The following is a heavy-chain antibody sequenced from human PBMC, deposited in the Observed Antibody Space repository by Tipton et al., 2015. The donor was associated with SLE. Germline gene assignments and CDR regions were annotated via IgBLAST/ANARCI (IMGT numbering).Heavy chain of an antibody. CDR1: GGTFSSYT. D-gene: IGHD3-3*01. J-gene: IGHJ5*02. Sequence: QSGAEVKKPGSSVNVSCKASGGTFSSYTITWVRQAPGQGLEWMGRIMPILGVVDYAQKFQGRLTITADKFTSIAYMELSSLRPDDTAVYYCARGITNLGVVTLDPWGQGTLVTVSS. V-gene: IGHV1-69*04. CDR3: ARGITNLGVVTLDP. CDR2: IMPILGVV.